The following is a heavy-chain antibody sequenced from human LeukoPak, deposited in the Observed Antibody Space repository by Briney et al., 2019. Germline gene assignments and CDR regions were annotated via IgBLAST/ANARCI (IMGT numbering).Heavy chain of an antibody. Sequence: GGSLRLSCAASGFTFSSYSMNWVRQAPGKGLEWVSVIYSGGSTYYADSVKGRFTISRDNSKNTLYLQMNSLRAEDTAVYYCASIQNYYDSSGYYYVEGAWGYWGQGTLVTVSS. CDR3: ASIQNYYDSSGYYYVEGAWGY. CDR1: GFTFSSYS. V-gene: IGHV3-53*01. D-gene: IGHD3-22*01. CDR2: IYSGGST. J-gene: IGHJ4*02.